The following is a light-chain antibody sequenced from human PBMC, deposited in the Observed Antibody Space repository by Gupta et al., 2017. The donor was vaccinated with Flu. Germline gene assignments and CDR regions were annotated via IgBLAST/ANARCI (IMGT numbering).Light chain of an antibody. CDR3: SSYTSSSTLGYV. V-gene: IGLV2-14*01. J-gene: IGLJ1*01. CDR2: EVS. Sequence: QSALTQPASVSGSPGQSITISCTGTSSDVGGYNYVSWYQQHPGKAPKLMVYEVSKRPSGVSNRFSGSKSGNTASLTISGLQAEDEADYYCSSYTSSSTLGYVFGTGTKVTVL. CDR1: SSDVGGYNY.